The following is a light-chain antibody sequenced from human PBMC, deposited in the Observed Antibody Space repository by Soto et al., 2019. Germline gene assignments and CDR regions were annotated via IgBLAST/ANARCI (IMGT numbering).Light chain of an antibody. CDR1: QSVINNY. Sequence: EIVLTQSPGTLSLSPGERATLSCRASQSVINNYLAWYHQKHGRAPRLVISGASSRATGIPDRFSGSGSGTDFTLTISSLEPEDFAVYYCQQYGTTPWTFGQGTTVEFK. CDR3: QQYGTTPWT. J-gene: IGKJ1*01. CDR2: GAS. V-gene: IGKV3-20*01.